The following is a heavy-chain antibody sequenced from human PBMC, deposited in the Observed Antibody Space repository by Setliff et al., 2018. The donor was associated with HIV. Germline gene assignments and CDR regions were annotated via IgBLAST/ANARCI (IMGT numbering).Heavy chain of an antibody. V-gene: IGHV4-61*10. D-gene: IGHD3-10*01. Sequence: SETLSLTCTVSTDSISSDTYHYSWIRQPAGKGLEWIGQTYSSGYSNSKPSLKSRVTISLDTSKNQFSLKLSSVTAADTAVYYCARDGPLEGSYRYYYYYMDVWGKGTTVTVSS. CDR1: TDSISSDTYH. J-gene: IGHJ6*03. CDR3: ARDGPLEGSYRYYYYYMDV. CDR2: TYSSGYS.